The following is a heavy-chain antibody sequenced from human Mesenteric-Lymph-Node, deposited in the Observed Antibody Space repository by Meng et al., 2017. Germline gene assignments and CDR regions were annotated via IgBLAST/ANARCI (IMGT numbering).Heavy chain of an antibody. Sequence: QVQLQASGPGLVNPSQTLSLTCTVSGGSISSGGYYWSWIRQNPGKGLEWIGYIYYSGSTYYNPSLKSRVTISLDTSKNQFSLNLNSVTAADAAVYYCARDSPGGYGYFDSWGQGTLVTVSS. V-gene: IGHV4-30-4*08. CDR2: IYYSGST. CDR1: GGSISSGGYY. J-gene: IGHJ4*02. CDR3: ARDSPGGYGYFDS. D-gene: IGHD5-12*01.